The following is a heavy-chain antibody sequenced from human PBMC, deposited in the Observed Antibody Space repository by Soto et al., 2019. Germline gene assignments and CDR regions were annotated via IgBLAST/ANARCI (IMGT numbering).Heavy chain of an antibody. CDR1: GGSFSGYY. CDR2: INHSGST. D-gene: IGHD5-12*01. CDR3: ARTVEMATYGMDV. V-gene: IGHV4-34*01. J-gene: IGHJ6*02. Sequence: QVQLQQWGAGLLKPSETLSLTCAVYGGSFSGYYWSWIRQPPGKGLEWIGEINHSGSTNYNPSLKSRVTISVDTSKNQFSLKLSSVTAADTAVYYCARTVEMATYGMDVWGQGTTVTVSS.